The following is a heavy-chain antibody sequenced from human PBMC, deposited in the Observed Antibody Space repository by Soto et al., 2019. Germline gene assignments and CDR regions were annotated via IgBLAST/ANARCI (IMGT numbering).Heavy chain of an antibody. V-gene: IGHV1-69*01. CDR2: IIPIFGTT. CDR1: GGTFSNDA. Sequence: QGQPVQAGAEVKKPGSSVRISCRASGGTFSNDAVSWVRQAPGQGLQWMGAIIPIFGTTYHAQKFQGRLTITADESTATAYMELRSVTSEDAAVYYCATGLRTGNYGMDVWGQGTAVTVSS. D-gene: IGHD3-10*01. J-gene: IGHJ6*02. CDR3: ATGLRTGNYGMDV.